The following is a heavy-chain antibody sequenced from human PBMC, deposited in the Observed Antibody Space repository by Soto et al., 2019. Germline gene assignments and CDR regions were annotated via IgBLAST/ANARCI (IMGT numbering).Heavy chain of an antibody. J-gene: IGHJ4*02. V-gene: IGHV1-18*01. CDR3: VRERQWEPLIY. CDR2: VSGYNRNT. D-gene: IGHD1-26*01. CDR1: GYTFTNYG. Sequence: QVQLVQSGVDVKMPEASVKLSCKTYGYTFTNYGVTWVRQVSGQGLEWIGWVSGYNRNTNYAQKFEDRVIMTTDTSTNTAHMELRRLRSDDTGIYYCVRERQWEPLIYWGRGTLLTVSP.